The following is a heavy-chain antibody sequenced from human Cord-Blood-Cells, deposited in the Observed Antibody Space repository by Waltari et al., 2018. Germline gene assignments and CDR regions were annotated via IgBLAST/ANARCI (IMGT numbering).Heavy chain of an antibody. Sequence: EVQLVESGGGLIQPGGSLRLSCAASGFTVSSNYMSWVRQAPGKGLEWVSVIYRGGSTDYADSGKGRFTISRDNSRNTLYLQMNSLRAEDTAVYYCARDEQGARNAFDIWGQGTMVTVSS. J-gene: IGHJ3*02. D-gene: IGHD3-16*01. CDR1: GFTVSSNY. CDR3: ARDEQGARNAFDI. CDR2: IYRGGST. V-gene: IGHV3-53*01.